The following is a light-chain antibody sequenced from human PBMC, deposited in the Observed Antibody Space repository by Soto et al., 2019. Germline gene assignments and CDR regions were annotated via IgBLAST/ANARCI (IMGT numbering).Light chain of an antibody. CDR3: QQYGSAPQT. Sequence: EIVLTQSPGTLSLSPGERATLSCRASQSVSSSYLAWYQQKPGQAPRLLIYDASSRATGIPDRFSGSGSGTDFTLTISRVEPEDLAVYYCQQYGSAPQTFGQGTKVEIK. CDR1: QSVSSSY. CDR2: DAS. V-gene: IGKV3-20*01. J-gene: IGKJ1*01.